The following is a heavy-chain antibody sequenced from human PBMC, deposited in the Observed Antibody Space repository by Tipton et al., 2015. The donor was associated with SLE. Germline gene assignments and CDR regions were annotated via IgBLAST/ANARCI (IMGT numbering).Heavy chain of an antibody. V-gene: IGHV3-21*03. CDR3: AREPTRGWYFDL. CDR1: GFTFSSYT. D-gene: IGHD3-10*01. J-gene: IGHJ2*01. CDR2: ISSSSRYI. Sequence: SLRLSCAASGFTFSSYTMNWIRQAPGKGLEWVSSISSSSRYIQYADSVKGRVTISRDNAKNSLYLQMNSLRAEDTAVYYCAREPTRGWYFDLWGRGTLVSASS.